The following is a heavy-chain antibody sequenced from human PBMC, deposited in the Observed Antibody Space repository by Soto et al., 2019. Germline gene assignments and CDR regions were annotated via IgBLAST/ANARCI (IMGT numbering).Heavy chain of an antibody. Sequence: EVPLVQSGGGLVQPGGSVTLSCAASGFTFSGSVIHWVRQASGRGLEWVGRIRTKVNNFATAYAASVKGRFTMSRDDSKSTAYLQMNSLQTEDSAVYYCITGAACTWRLDPWGQGTLVSVSS. J-gene: IGHJ5*02. V-gene: IGHV3-73*01. CDR2: IRTKVNNFAT. CDR1: GFTFSGSV. D-gene: IGHD1-26*01. CDR3: ITGAACTWRLDP.